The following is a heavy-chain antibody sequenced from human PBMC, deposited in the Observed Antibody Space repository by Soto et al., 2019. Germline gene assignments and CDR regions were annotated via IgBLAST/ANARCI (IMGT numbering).Heavy chain of an antibody. D-gene: IGHD3-16*02. CDR2: IKQDGGEK. CDR3: ARGSFPTWGTYPLDY. V-gene: IGHV3-7*04. CDR1: GFTFTSYW. Sequence: EVQLVESGGGLVQPGGSLKVACAASGFTFTSYWMSWVRQAPGKGLEWVANIKQDGGEKYYVGSVKGRFTISRDNAENSLYLQLDSVRAEDAAVYYCARGSFPTWGTYPLDYWGQGTLVTVSS. J-gene: IGHJ4*02.